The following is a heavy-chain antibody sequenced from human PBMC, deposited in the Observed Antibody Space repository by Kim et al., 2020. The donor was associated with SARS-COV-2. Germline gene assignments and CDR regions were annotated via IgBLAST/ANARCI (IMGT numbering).Heavy chain of an antibody. J-gene: IGHJ4*02. CDR2: ISYDGSNK. CDR3: ARDGNDYGDYSVSFGGY. Sequence: GGSLRLSCAASGFTFSSYAMYWVRQAPGKGLEWVAVISYDGSNKYYADSVKGRFTISRDNSKNTLYLQMNSLRAEDTAVYYCARDGNDYGDYSVSFGGYWGQGTLVTVSS. D-gene: IGHD4-17*01. V-gene: IGHV3-30*04. CDR1: GFTFSSYA.